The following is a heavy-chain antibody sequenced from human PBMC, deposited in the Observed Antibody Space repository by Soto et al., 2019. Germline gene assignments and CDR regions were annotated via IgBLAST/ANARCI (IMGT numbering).Heavy chain of an antibody. J-gene: IGHJ6*02. Sequence: SETLSLTCSVSGGSVSSGSYYWSWSRQPPGKGLEWIGYIYYSGSTNYNPSLKSRVTISVDTSKNQFSLKLSSVTAADTAVCYCARDVLPDSSSPHYYYGMDVWGQGTTVTVSS. CDR2: IYYSGST. D-gene: IGHD6-6*01. CDR3: ARDVLPDSSSPHYYYGMDV. V-gene: IGHV4-61*01. CDR1: GGSVSSGSYY.